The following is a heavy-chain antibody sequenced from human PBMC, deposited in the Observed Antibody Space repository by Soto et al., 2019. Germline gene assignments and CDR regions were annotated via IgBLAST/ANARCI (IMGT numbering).Heavy chain of an antibody. Sequence: GGSLRLSCAASGFTFSSYGMHWVRQAPGKGLEWVAVIWYDGSNKYYADSVKGQFTISRDNSKNTLYLQMNSLRAEDTAVYYCASFRGSGSRYFQHWGQGTLVTVSS. CDR3: ASFRGSGSRYFQH. V-gene: IGHV3-33*01. CDR1: GFTFSSYG. J-gene: IGHJ1*01. CDR2: IWYDGSNK. D-gene: IGHD6-19*01.